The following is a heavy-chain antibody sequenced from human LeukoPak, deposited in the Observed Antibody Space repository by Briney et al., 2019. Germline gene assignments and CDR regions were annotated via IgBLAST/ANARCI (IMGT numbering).Heavy chain of an antibody. Sequence: PGGSLRLSCAASGFTFSSYSMNWVRQAPGKGLEWVSYISSSSSTIYYADSVKGRFTISRDNAKNSLYLQMNSLRAEDTAVYYCARDATPLSYNWFDPWGQGTLVTVSS. CDR3: ARDATPLSYNWFDP. V-gene: IGHV3-48*01. J-gene: IGHJ5*02. CDR1: GFTFSSYS. D-gene: IGHD2-15*01. CDR2: ISSSSSTI.